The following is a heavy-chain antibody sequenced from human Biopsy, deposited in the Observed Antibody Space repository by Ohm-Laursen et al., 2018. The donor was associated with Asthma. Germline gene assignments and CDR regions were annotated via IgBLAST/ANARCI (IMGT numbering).Heavy chain of an antibody. D-gene: IGHD3-22*01. Sequence: TLSLTCTVSYGSITSGGYYWTWIRQHPGKGLEWIGFIYYSGSTYYNPSLKSRVSISIDTSKNQFSLKLGSVTAADTAVYYYARAQDYYDSRGYYRSFDYWGQGTLVTVSS. V-gene: IGHV4-31*03. CDR3: ARAQDYYDSRGYYRSFDY. CDR1: YGSITSGGYY. CDR2: IYYSGST. J-gene: IGHJ4*02.